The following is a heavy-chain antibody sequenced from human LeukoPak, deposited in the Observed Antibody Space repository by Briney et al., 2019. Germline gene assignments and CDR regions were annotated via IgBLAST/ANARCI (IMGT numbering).Heavy chain of an antibody. J-gene: IGHJ1*01. CDR1: GFSFSSYA. V-gene: IGHV3-23*01. CDR2: ISGSGGST. CDR3: AKYPLNHYDVLTGYEYFQH. Sequence: GGSLRLSCAASGFSFSSYAMNWVRQAPGKGLEWVSSISGSGGSTNYADSVKGRFTISRDNSKNTLYLQMNSLRAEDTAVYYCAKYPLNHYDVLTGYEYFQHWGQGTLVTVSS. D-gene: IGHD3-9*01.